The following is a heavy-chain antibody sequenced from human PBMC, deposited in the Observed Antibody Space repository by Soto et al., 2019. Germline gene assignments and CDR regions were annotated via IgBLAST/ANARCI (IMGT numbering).Heavy chain of an antibody. Sequence: SETHSLTSTFSWGYIRGSGGLLGWIRQPPGKGLESIGTIYHNGNTYYDPSLWSRVTMSVDTSKNEFCLNLNYLTVEDTAVYYCASLRRYGSGNYPEFWGQGTLVTVSS. CDR1: WGYIRGSGGL. J-gene: IGHJ4*02. V-gene: IGHV4-39*01. CDR3: ASLRRYGSGNYPEF. D-gene: IGHD3-10*01. CDR2: IYHNGNT.